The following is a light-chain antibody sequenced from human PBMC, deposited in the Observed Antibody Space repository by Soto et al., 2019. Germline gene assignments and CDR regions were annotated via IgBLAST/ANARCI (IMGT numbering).Light chain of an antibody. CDR1: QSVSTN. V-gene: IGKV3-15*01. CDR2: GAS. CDR3: QQYSSSPS. Sequence: EIVMTQSPPTLSVSPGARATLSCRASQSVSTNLAWYQQKPGQVPSLLIYGASTRASGIPARFSGSGSGTEFTLTIGSLQSEDFAVYYCQQYSSSPSFGQGTRLEIK. J-gene: IGKJ5*01.